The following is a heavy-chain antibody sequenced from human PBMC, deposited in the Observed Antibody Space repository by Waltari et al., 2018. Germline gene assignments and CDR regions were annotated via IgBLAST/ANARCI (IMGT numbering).Heavy chain of an antibody. CDR3: VRESFGNDS. Sequence: EVQLVESGGGLVKHGESLRLSCAASGFSFSNAWMSWVRQAPGKGLEWVGRIQRKIDGGTTQYAAPVKGRFTISRDDSDTALYLQMNSLKSEDAAVYYCVRESFGNDSWGQGTLVTVSS. V-gene: IGHV3-15*01. D-gene: IGHD3-10*01. CDR2: IQRKIDGGTT. CDR1: GFSFSNAW. J-gene: IGHJ4*02.